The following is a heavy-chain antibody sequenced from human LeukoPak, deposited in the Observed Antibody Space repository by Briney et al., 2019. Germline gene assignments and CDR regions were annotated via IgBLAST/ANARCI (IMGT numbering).Heavy chain of an antibody. CDR2: ISGDGRDI. D-gene: IGHD1-26*01. Sequence: GGSLRLSCAASAFTFSSYGMSWVRQAPGKGLEWVSAISGDGRDIFYADAVKGRFTISRDMSKNTLYLQMNSLTLEDTAIYYCTKEKVAYYTDRWSGLFDTWGQGTLVSVSS. V-gene: IGHV3-23*01. CDR1: AFTFSSYG. J-gene: IGHJ5*02. CDR3: TKEKVAYYTDRWSGLFDT.